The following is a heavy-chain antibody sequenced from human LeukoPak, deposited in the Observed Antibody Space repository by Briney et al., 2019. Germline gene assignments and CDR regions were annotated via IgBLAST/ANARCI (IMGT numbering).Heavy chain of an antibody. CDR2: ISYDGSNK. CDR1: GFTFSSYG. CDR3: AKRGAYSGYEPPDY. V-gene: IGHV3-30*18. Sequence: GGSLRLSCAASGFTFSSYGMHWVRQAPGKGLEWVAVISYDGSNKYYADSVKGRFTISRDNSKNTLYLQMNSLRAEDTAVYYFAKRGAYSGYEPPDYWGQGTLVTVSS. J-gene: IGHJ4*02. D-gene: IGHD5-12*01.